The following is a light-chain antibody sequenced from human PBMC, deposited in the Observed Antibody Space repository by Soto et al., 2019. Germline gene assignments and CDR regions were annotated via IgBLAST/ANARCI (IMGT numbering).Light chain of an antibody. CDR3: QPTNSLPLT. CDR1: QGISIW. Sequence: DIQMTQSPSSVSASVGDRVTITCRASQGISIWLAWYQQKPGKAPKVLIYTASSLESGVPSRFSGSGSGTDFTLNISSLKPEDVATYYCQPTNSLPLTFGGGTKVEIK. V-gene: IGKV1-12*01. CDR2: TAS. J-gene: IGKJ4*01.